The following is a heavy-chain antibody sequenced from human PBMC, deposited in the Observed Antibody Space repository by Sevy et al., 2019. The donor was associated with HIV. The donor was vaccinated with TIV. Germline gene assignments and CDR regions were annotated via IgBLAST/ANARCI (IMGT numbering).Heavy chain of an antibody. J-gene: IGHJ6*02. V-gene: IGHV4-59*01. CDR1: GGSISSYY. CDR3: ARGGGIAARPGRAGTHKNYYYYYGMDV. D-gene: IGHD6-6*01. Sequence: SETLSLTCTVSGGSISSYYWSWIRQPPGKGLEWIGYIYYSGSTNYNPSLKSRVTISVDTSKNQFSLKLSSVTAADTAVEYCARGGGIAARPGRAGTHKNYYYYYGMDVWGQGTTVTVSS. CDR2: IYYSGST.